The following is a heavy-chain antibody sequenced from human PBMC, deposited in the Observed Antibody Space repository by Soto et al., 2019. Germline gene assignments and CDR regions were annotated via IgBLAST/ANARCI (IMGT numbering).Heavy chain of an antibody. CDR3: AKGSAAHRPYYFDS. V-gene: IGHV3-23*01. CDR2: ISGRGGST. Sequence: EVQLLESGGALAQPGVSLSLSCAASGFTFNNYAMSWVRQAPGKGLEWVSVISGRGGSTYYADSVKGRFTISRDNSKNTLCLQMNSLRAEDTALYYCAKGSAAHRPYYFDSWGQGTLVTVSS. D-gene: IGHD2-15*01. J-gene: IGHJ4*02. CDR1: GFTFNNYA.